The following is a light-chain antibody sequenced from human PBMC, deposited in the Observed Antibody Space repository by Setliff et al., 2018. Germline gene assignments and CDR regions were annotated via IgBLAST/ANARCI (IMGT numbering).Light chain of an antibody. Sequence: QSVLTQPASVSGSAGQSITISCTGTSSDVGAYNYVSWYQHYSGKAPKFVIYDVSNRPSGVSNRFSGSKSGNTASLTISRLQTEDEADYYCTSYTISSTEVFGTGTKVTVL. CDR2: DVS. V-gene: IGLV2-14*03. CDR1: SSDVGAYNY. J-gene: IGLJ1*01. CDR3: TSYTISSTEV.